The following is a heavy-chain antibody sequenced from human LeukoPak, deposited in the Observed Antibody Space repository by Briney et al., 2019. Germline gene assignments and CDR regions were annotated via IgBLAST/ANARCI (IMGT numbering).Heavy chain of an antibody. J-gene: IGHJ6*03. D-gene: IGHD1-1*01. CDR1: GYSISSGYY. CDR2: IYHSGST. Sequence: SETLSLTCTVSGYSISSGYYWGWIRQPPGKGLEWIGSIYHSGSTYYNPSLKSRVTISVDTSKNQFSLKLSSVTAADTAVYYCARTGWKVIYYYMDVWGKGTTVTVSS. V-gene: IGHV4-38-2*02. CDR3: ARTGWKVIYYYMDV.